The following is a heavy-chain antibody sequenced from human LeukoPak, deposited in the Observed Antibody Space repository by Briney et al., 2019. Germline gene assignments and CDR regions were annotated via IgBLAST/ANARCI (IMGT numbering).Heavy chain of an antibody. J-gene: IGHJ4*01. D-gene: IGHD2-21*01. CDR2: IIPSGHTT. CDR3: ATEFFGDVYNF. CDR1: GFTFSSHG. Sequence: GGSLRLSCAASGFTFSSHGMNWVRQAPGKGLEWVSGIIPSGHTTYYADSVRGRFTISRDNSRNTLYLQMNSLRAEDTAVYYCATEFFGDVYNFWGHGTLVTVSS. V-gene: IGHV3-23*01.